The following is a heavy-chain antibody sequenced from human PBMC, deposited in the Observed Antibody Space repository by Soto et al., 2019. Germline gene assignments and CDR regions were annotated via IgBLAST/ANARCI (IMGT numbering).Heavy chain of an antibody. D-gene: IGHD2-15*01. CDR3: ARDRRVYCSGGSCYSRGETNWFDP. V-gene: IGHV1-2*02. CDR2: INPNSGGT. CDR1: GYTFTGYY. J-gene: IGHJ5*02. Sequence: ASVKVSCKASGYTFTGYYMHWVRQAPGQGLERMGWINPNSGGTNYAQKFQGRVTMTRDTSISTAYMELSRLRSDDTAVYYCARDRRVYCSGGSCYSRGETNWFDPWGQGTLVTVSS.